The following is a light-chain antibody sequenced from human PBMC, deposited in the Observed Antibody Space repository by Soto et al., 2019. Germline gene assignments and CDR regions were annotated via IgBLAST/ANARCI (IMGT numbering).Light chain of an antibody. Sequence: DIQMTQSPSTLSASVGDRVTITCRASQSISSWLAWYQQKPGEAPKLLIYKASSLESGVPSRFSGSGSGTAFNITISSLQDDDCATYYCQYYNSYAITFGQGTGLEIK. J-gene: IGKJ5*01. CDR3: QYYNSYAIT. V-gene: IGKV1-5*03. CDR1: QSISSW. CDR2: KAS.